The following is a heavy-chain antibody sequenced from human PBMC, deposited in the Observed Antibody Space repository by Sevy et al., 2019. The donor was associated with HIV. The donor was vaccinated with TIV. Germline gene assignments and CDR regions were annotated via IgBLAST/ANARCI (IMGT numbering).Heavy chain of an antibody. D-gene: IGHD1-26*01. V-gene: IGHV3-23*01. CDR3: AKSTGSGDGYNYYYYYGMDV. CDR2: ISGGGGST. Sequence: GRSLRLSCAASGFTFNNYAMSWVRQAPGKGLEWVSAISGGGGSTNYADSVKGRFTISRDNSKNTLHLQMNSLRAEDTAVYYCAKSTGSGDGYNYYYYYGMDVWGQGTTVTVSS. J-gene: IGHJ6*02. CDR1: GFTFNNYA.